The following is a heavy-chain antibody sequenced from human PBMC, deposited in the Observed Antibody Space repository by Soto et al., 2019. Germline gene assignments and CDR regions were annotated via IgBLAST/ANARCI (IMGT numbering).Heavy chain of an antibody. CDR2: INHSGST. J-gene: IGHJ4*02. D-gene: IGHD1-7*01. V-gene: IGHV4-34*01. CDR1: GGSFSGYY. Sequence: PSETLSLTCAVYGGSFSGYYWSWIRQPPGKGLEWIGEINHSGSTNYNPSLKSRVTISVDTSKNQFSLKLSSVTAADTAVYYCARGRRTRLELRHYFDYWGQGTLLTVSS. CDR3: ARGRRTRLELRHYFDY.